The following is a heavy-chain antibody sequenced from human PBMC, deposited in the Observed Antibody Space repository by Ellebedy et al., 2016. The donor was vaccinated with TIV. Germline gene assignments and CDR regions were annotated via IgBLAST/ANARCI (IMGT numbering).Heavy chain of an antibody. J-gene: IGHJ4*02. D-gene: IGHD6-13*01. CDR3: ARIAAAGPRDRLGVSLAFDY. CDR1: GGTFSSYA. CDR2: IIPIFGTA. Sequence: SVKVSXKASGGTFSSYAISWVRQAPGQGLEWMGGIIPIFGTANYAQKFQGRVTITADESTSTAYMELSSLRSEDTAVYYCARIAAAGPRDRLGVSLAFDYWGQGTLVTVSS. V-gene: IGHV1-69*13.